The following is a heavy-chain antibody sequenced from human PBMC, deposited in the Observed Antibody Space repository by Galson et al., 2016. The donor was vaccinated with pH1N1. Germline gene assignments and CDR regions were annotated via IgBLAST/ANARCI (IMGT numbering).Heavy chain of an antibody. J-gene: IGHJ4*02. D-gene: IGHD1-26*01. Sequence: WIRQTPGKGLEWIGNIHYSETTYYNPSLKSRVTISVDTSKNHFSLKLNYVTAADTAVYFCARLVRGSYPDPLYYFDFWGQGTLVTVSS. CDR2: IHYSETT. CDR3: ARLVRGSYPDPLYYFDF. V-gene: IGHV4-39*02.